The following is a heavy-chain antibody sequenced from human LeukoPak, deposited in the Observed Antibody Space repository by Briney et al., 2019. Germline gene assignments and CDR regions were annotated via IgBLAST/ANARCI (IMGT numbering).Heavy chain of an antibody. Sequence: PSETLSLTCAVYGGSFSGYYWSWIRQPPGKGLEWIGEINHSGSTNYNPSLKSRVTISVDTSKNQFSLKLSSVTAADTAVYYCARGPLPDDYGDYWFDPWGQGTLVTVSS. V-gene: IGHV4-34*01. CDR2: INHSGST. CDR1: GGSFSGYY. J-gene: IGHJ5*02. CDR3: ARGPLPDDYGDYWFDP. D-gene: IGHD4-17*01.